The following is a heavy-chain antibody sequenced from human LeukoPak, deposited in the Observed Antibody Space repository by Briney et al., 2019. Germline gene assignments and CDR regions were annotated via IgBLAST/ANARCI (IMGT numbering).Heavy chain of an antibody. J-gene: IGHJ4*02. Sequence: GGSLRLSCAASGFTFSSYAMSWVRQAPGKGLEWVSAISGSGGSTYYADSVKGRFTISRDNSKNTLYLQMNSVRAEDTAVYYCANLHRGWLPHSYFDYWGQGTLVSVSS. CDR2: ISGSGGST. CDR1: GFTFSSYA. D-gene: IGHD3-22*01. CDR3: ANLHRGWLPHSYFDY. V-gene: IGHV3-23*01.